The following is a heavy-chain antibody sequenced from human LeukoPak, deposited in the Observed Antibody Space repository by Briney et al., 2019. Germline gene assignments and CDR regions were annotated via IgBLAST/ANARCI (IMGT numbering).Heavy chain of an antibody. CDR3: ARDYYYDSSGYYPYYYMDV. CDR1: GYSISSGYY. V-gene: IGHV4-38-2*02. Sequence: SETLSLTCTVSGYSISSGYYWGWIRQPPGKGLEWIGSIYHSGSTYYNPSLKSRVTISVDTSKNQFSLKLSSVTAADTAVYYCARDYYYDSSGYYPYYYMDVWGKGTTVTISS. D-gene: IGHD3-22*01. CDR2: IYHSGST. J-gene: IGHJ6*03.